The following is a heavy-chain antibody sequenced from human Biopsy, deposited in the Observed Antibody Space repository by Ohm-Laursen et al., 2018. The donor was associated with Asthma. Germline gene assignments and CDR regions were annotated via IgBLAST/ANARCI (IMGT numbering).Heavy chain of an antibody. J-gene: IGHJ3*02. CDR2: VSSDGHNK. D-gene: IGHD3-22*01. V-gene: IGHV3-30*03. CDR1: GFVFSQCG. CDR3: ARQSGQDYGDSSGFDI. Sequence: SLRLSCAASGFVFSQCGMHWVHQGPGKGLEWVALVSSDGHNKYYEDSVKGRFTISRDNSRNRLYLQTNRLTVEDSAVYFCARQSGQDYGDSSGFDIWGQGTKVAVSS.